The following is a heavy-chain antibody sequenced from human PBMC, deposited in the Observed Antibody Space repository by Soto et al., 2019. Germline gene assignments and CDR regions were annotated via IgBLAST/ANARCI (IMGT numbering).Heavy chain of an antibody. Sequence: SETLSLTCAVSGGSISSGGYSWSWIRQPPGKGLEWIGYMYHSGSTYYNPSLKSRVTISIDRSKNQFSLKVSSVTAADTAVYYCARLYGYCIRNSCHGHYAMDVWGQGTTVTVSS. V-gene: IGHV4-30-2*01. CDR1: GGSISSGGYS. CDR2: MYHSGST. CDR3: ARLYGYCIRNSCHGHYAMDV. D-gene: IGHD2-2*01. J-gene: IGHJ6*02.